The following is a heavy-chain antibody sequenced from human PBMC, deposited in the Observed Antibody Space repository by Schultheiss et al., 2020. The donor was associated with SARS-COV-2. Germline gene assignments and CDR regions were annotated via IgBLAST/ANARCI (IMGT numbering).Heavy chain of an antibody. CDR3: ARDRYDFWSGYVSYWYFDL. J-gene: IGHJ2*01. Sequence: SXKVSCKASGGTFSSYAISWVRQAPGQGLEWMGGIIPIFGTANYAQKFQGRVTITADESTSTAYMELSSLRSEDTAVYYCARDRYDFWSGYVSYWYFDLWGRGTLVTVSS. V-gene: IGHV1-69*13. CDR1: GGTFSSYA. CDR2: IIPIFGTA. D-gene: IGHD3-3*01.